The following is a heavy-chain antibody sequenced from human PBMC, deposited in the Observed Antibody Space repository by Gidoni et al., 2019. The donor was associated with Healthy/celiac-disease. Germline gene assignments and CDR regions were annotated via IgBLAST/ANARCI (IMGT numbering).Heavy chain of an antibody. CDR3: ARFSDDVDCSSTSCYDDYFDY. CDR1: GGSISSSSYS. CDR2: IYYSGST. J-gene: IGHJ4*02. V-gene: IGHV4-39*01. Sequence: QLQLQASGPGLVKPSETLSLTCTVSGGSISSSSYSWGWLRQPPGKGLEWIGSIYYSGSTYYNPSLKSRVTISVDTSKNQFSLKLSSVTAADTAVYYCARFSDDVDCSSTSCYDDYFDYWGQGTLVTVSS. D-gene: IGHD2-2*01.